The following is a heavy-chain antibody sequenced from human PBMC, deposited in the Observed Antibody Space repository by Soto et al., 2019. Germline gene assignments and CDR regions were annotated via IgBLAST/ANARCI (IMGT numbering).Heavy chain of an antibody. CDR1: GGTFSSYA. V-gene: IGHV1-69*06. D-gene: IGHD3-22*01. CDR2: IIPIFGTA. Sequence: QVQLVQSGAEVKKPGSSVKVSCKASGGTFSSYAISWVRQAPGQGLEWMGGIIPIFGTANYAQKFPGRVTITSDKSTSTAYMELSSLRYEDTAVYYCARVAGGGGYRWFDPWGQGTLVTVSS. CDR3: ARVAGGGGYRWFDP. J-gene: IGHJ5*02.